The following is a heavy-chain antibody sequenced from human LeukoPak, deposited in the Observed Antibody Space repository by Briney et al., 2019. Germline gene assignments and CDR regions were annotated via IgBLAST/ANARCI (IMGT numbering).Heavy chain of an antibody. CDR3: ARDGDTAMDEIDC. Sequence: SVKVSCKASGGNFISHAISWVRQAPRQGLEWMGRIIPVIDTGNYAQKFKGRVTITADKSTSTSYMELSSLTSEDTAVYYCARDGDTAMDEIDCWGQGTLVTVSS. D-gene: IGHD5-18*01. CDR2: IIPVIDTG. CDR1: GGNFISHA. V-gene: IGHV1-69*04. J-gene: IGHJ4*02.